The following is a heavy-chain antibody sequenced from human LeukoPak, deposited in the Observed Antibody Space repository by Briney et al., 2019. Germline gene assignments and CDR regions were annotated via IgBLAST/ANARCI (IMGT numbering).Heavy chain of an antibody. Sequence: PSETLSLTCAVSGYSISSGYYWGWIRQPPGKGLEWIGSIYYSGSTYYNPSLKSRVTISVDTSKNQFSLKLSSVTAADTAVYYCAGDSGHWGQGTLVTVSS. CDR1: GYSISSGYY. D-gene: IGHD1-1*01. J-gene: IGHJ4*02. V-gene: IGHV4-38-2*02. CDR3: AGDSGH. CDR2: IYYSGST.